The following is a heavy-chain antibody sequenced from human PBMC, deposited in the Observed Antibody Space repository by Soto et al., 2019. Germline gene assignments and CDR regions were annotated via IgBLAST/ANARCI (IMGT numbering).Heavy chain of an antibody. D-gene: IGHD1-7*01. CDR3: ARTRYNWNYGDWFDP. Sequence: PSETLSLTCAVYGGSFSGYYWSWIRQPPGKGLEWIGEINHSGSTNYNPSLKSRVTISVDTSKNQFSLKLSSVTAADTAVYYCARTRYNWNYGDWFDPWGQGTLVTVS. J-gene: IGHJ5*02. V-gene: IGHV4-34*01. CDR2: INHSGST. CDR1: GGSFSGYY.